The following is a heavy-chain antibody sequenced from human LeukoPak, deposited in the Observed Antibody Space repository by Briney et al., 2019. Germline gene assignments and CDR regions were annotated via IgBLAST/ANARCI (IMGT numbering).Heavy chain of an antibody. Sequence: SETLSLTCAVSGGSISSANYYWGWIRQPPGKGLEWIGNIYYSGSTNYNPSLKSRVTISVDTSKNQFSLKLSSVTAADTAVYYCARVPAAGTWNYYYYMDVWGKGTTVTISS. CDR2: IYYSGST. J-gene: IGHJ6*03. V-gene: IGHV4-61*01. D-gene: IGHD6-13*01. CDR3: ARVPAAGTWNYYYYMDV. CDR1: GGSISSANYY.